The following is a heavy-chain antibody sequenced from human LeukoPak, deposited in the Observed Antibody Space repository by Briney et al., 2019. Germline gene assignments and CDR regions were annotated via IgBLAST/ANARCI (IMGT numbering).Heavy chain of an antibody. Sequence: PGGSLRLSCAASGFTFTSYWMSWVRQAPGKGLEWVANIKQDGSEKYYVDSVKGRFTISRDNSKNSLYLQMNSLRAEDTAVYYCARKEQYCSSTTCYYYYYMDVWGKGTTVTVSS. CDR2: IKQDGSEK. V-gene: IGHV3-7*01. CDR3: ARKEQYCSSTTCYYYYYMDV. D-gene: IGHD2-2*01. CDR1: GFTFTSYW. J-gene: IGHJ6*03.